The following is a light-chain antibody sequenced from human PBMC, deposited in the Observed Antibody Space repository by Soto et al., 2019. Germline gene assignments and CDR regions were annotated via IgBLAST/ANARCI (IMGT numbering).Light chain of an antibody. V-gene: IGKV3-11*01. Sequence: VLTQSPATLSLSPGERATLSCRASQSVNSYIGWYQQRPGQAPRLLIYDASNRATGIPARFSGGGSGTDFTLTISRLEPEDFAVYYCQQGGTFGQGTRLEIK. CDR2: DAS. CDR1: QSVNSY. J-gene: IGKJ5*01. CDR3: QQGGT.